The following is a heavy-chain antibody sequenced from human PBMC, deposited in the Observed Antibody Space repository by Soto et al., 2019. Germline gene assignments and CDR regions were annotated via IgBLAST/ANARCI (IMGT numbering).Heavy chain of an antibody. D-gene: IGHD2-15*01. J-gene: IGHJ4*02. CDR2: IYPGYSDI. V-gene: IGHV5-51*01. CDR1: GYSFADSW. Sequence: RGESLKISCQGSGYSFADSWIGWVRQVPGRGLEWVGIIYPGYSDIRYRPSFQGRVTISADKSVNTAYLQWSSLGASDAAIYYCARPPGSGTLFANWGQGTPVTVSS. CDR3: ARPPGSGTLFAN.